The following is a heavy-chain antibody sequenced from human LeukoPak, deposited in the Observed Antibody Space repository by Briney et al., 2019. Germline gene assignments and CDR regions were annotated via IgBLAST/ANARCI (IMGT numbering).Heavy chain of an antibody. CDR3: ARTGTKTPYDY. D-gene: IGHD1-1*01. Sequence: PGGSLRLSCAASGFTVSSNYMSWVRQAPGKGLEWVAVIYSGGSTYYEDSVKGRSTISRDNSKNTLYLQMNSLRAEDTAVYYCARTGTKTPYDYWGQGTLVTVSS. V-gene: IGHV3-66*01. J-gene: IGHJ4*02. CDR2: IYSGGST. CDR1: GFTVSSNY.